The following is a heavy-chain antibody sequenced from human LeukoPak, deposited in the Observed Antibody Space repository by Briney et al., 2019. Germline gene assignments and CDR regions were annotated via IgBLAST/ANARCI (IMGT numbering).Heavy chain of an antibody. D-gene: IGHD3-9*01. J-gene: IGHJ4*02. CDR2: IYYSGST. CDR3: ARAPHYDISAFDY. Sequence: PSETLSLTCTVSGDSISSGVSYWSWLRQHPGRGLEWIGNIYYSGSTHYNPSLKSRLTISVDTSKNQFSLKLSSVTAADTAVYYCARAPHYDISAFDYWGQGTLVTVSS. CDR1: GDSISSGVSY. V-gene: IGHV4-31*03.